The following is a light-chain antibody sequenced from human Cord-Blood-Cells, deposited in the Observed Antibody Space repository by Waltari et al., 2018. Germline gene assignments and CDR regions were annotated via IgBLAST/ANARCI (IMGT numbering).Light chain of an antibody. CDR1: SSNIGSNY. J-gene: IGLJ1*01. Sequence: QSVLTQPPSASGTPGQRVTISCSGSSSNIGSNYVYCYQQLPGTAPKLLFYRNNHRPSGVRNHFSGSNSAASASLAISGLRSEDEADYYCSAWDDSLSGYVFGTGTTVPVL. CDR3: SAWDDSLSGYV. CDR2: RNN. V-gene: IGLV1-47*01.